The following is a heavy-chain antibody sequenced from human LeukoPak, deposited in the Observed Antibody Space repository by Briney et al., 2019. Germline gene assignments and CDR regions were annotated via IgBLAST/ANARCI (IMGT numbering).Heavy chain of an antibody. CDR1: GASISSYY. V-gene: IGHV4-59*08. Sequence: SETLSLTCSVSGASISSYYWSWIRQPPGKGLEWIGHIYYSGSTNYNPSLKSRVTISVDTSKNQFSLKLSSVTAADTAVYYCARAPLIYYYMDVWGKGTTVTVSS. D-gene: IGHD2-8*01. CDR3: ARAPLIYYYMDV. CDR2: IYYSGST. J-gene: IGHJ6*03.